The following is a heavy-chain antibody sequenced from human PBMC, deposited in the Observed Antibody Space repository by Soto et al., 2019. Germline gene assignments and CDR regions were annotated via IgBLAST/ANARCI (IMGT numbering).Heavy chain of an antibody. CDR2: INPNSGGT. D-gene: IGHD3-3*01. CDR3: ARDRPSYYDFWSGYLPLGPRYYYYGMDV. CDR1: GYTFTGYY. Sequence: GASVKVSCKASGYTFTGYYMHWVRQAPGQGLEWMGWINPNSGGTNYAQKFQGRVTMTRDTSISTAYMELSRLRSDDTAVYYCARDRPSYYDFWSGYLPLGPRYYYYGMDVWGQGTTVTVSS. J-gene: IGHJ6*02. V-gene: IGHV1-2*02.